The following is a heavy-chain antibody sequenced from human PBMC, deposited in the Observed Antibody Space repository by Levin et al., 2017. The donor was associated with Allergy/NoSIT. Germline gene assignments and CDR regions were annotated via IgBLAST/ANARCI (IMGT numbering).Heavy chain of an antibody. J-gene: IGHJ2*01. CDR1: GFSLSTSGMC. D-gene: IGHD1-26*01. Sequence: QTLSLTCTFSGFSLSTSGMCVSWIRQPPGKALEWLALIDWDDDKYYSTSLKTRLTISKDTSKNQVVLTMTNMDPVDTATYYCARTQWEQANGYFDLWGRGTLVTVSS. CDR3: ARTQWEQANGYFDL. CDR2: IDWDDDK. V-gene: IGHV2-70*01.